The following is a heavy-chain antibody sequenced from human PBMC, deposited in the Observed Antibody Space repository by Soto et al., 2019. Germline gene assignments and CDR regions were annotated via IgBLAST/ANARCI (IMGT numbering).Heavy chain of an antibody. CDR3: ARLSRWFDP. CDR2: IYYSGST. CDR1: GGSISRYH. J-gene: IGHJ5*02. Sequence: PSETLSLICTASGGSISRYHWSWIRQPPGKGLEWIGYIYYSGSTNYNPSLKSRVTISVDTSKNQSSLKLSSVTAAATAVYYCARLSRWFDPWGQGTLVTVSS. V-gene: IGHV4-59*01.